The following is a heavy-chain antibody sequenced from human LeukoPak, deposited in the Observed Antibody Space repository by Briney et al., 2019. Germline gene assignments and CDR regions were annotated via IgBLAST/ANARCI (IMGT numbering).Heavy chain of an antibody. CDR1: GFSFDTYA. V-gene: IGHV3-33*01. Sequence: GRSLRLSCAASGFSFDTYAMHWVRQAPGQGLEWVALIWHDGSHKFYSNSVRGQFTISRDNSKNTVYLQMNNLRPDDTAVYYCAREIFCSGSYPDFWGQGTLVTVAS. CDR3: AREIFCSGSYPDF. J-gene: IGHJ4*02. D-gene: IGHD3-10*02. CDR2: IWHDGSHK.